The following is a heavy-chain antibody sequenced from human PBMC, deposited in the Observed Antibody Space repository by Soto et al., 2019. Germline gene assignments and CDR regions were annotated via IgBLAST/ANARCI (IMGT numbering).Heavy chain of an antibody. D-gene: IGHD2-21*02. CDR3: ARESGDWPLNWFDP. J-gene: IGHJ5*02. CDR2: ITSDGKSK. V-gene: IGHV3-74*01. Sequence: GSLRLSAAASGLNFSNHWMHLFRQRPAEGLVWVSRITSDGKSKAYAESVKGRFAISRDNAKKTLYLQMKGLTAEDTAVYYCARESGDWPLNWFDPWGQGTLVTGSS. CDR1: GLNFSNHW.